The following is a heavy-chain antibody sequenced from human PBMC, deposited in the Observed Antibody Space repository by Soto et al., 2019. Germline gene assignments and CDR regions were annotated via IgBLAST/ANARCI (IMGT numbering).Heavy chain of an antibody. J-gene: IGHJ6*03. CDR2: IYHSGST. CDR1: GGSSSNGGYS. CDR3: ARELVYQLPINDTCLYYYYMDV. Sequence: SETLSLTYTVAGGSSSNGGYSWSWKRQPPGKGLEWIGYIYHSGSTYYNPSLKSPVTISVDRSKNQFSLKLSSVTAADTAVYYCARELVYQLPINDTCLYYYYMDVWGKGTTVIVSS. D-gene: IGHD2-2*01. V-gene: IGHV4-30-2*01.